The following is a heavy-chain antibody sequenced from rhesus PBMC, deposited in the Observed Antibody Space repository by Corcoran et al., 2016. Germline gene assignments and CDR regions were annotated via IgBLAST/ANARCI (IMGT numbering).Heavy chain of an antibody. D-gene: IGHD5-42*01. CDR1: GFNFSSHG. V-gene: IGHV3S5*01. J-gene: IGHJ6*01. Sequence: EVQLVETGGGLVQPGGSLSLSCAAFGFNFSSHGMRWGRQAPGKGLDWVSGISYTGGSTYYADSVKGRFTISRDNSKNTLSLQMNSLRAEDTAVYYCAKDRGGYYYGLDSWGQGVVVTVSS. CDR2: ISYTGGST. CDR3: AKDRGGYYYGLDS.